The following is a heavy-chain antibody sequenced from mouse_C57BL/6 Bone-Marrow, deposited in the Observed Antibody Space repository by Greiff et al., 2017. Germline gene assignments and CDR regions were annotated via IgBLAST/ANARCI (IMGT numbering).Heavy chain of an antibody. CDR1: GYTFTSYG. J-gene: IGHJ4*01. Sequence: QVQLQQSGAELARPGASVKLSCKASGYTFTSYGISWVKQRTGQGLEWIGEIYPRSGNTYYNEKFKGKATLTADKSSSTAYMDLRSLTSEDSAVYFCARQLRLRAYYYAMDYWGQGTSVTVSS. CDR2: IYPRSGNT. CDR3: ARQLRLRAYYYAMDY. V-gene: IGHV1-81*01. D-gene: IGHD3-2*02.